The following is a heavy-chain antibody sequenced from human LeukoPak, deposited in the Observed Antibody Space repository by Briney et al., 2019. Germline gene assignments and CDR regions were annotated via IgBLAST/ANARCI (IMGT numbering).Heavy chain of an antibody. CDR3: ARHRGFSSSWYYFDY. CDR1: GGSFSGYY. Sequence: SETLSLTCAVYGGSFSGYYWSWIRQPPGKGLEWIGEINHSGYTDSNPSLKSRVTISVDTSKNQFSLNLSSVTAADTAVYYCARHRGFSSSWYYFDYWGQGTLVTVSS. D-gene: IGHD6-13*01. CDR2: INHSGYT. V-gene: IGHV4-34*01. J-gene: IGHJ4*02.